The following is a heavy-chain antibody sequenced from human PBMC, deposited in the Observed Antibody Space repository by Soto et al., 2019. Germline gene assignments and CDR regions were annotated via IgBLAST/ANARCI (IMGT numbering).Heavy chain of an antibody. J-gene: IGHJ4*02. V-gene: IGHV4-61*08. CDR2: IFYSGYT. Sequence: SETLSLTCTVSGGSINSGGYSWTWIRQPPGKGLEWIGYIFYSGYTKYNPSLKSRVTISVDTSKNQFSLKVNSATAADTAVYYCARGNGYNYHWGRGTLVTVSS. CDR3: ARGNGYNYH. CDR1: GGSINSGGYS. D-gene: IGHD5-12*01.